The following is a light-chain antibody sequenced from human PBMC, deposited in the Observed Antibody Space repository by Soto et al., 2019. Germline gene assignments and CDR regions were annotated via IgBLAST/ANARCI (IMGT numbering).Light chain of an antibody. V-gene: IGKV1-39*01. CDR3: QQSYNAPFN. Sequence: IQMTQSPSSLSASVGDTVTITCRASQPIDRYLNWFQQKSGQAPKLLMNAASTLRSGVPSRFSASGSGTDFTLTISSLQPEDYATYYCQQSYNAPFNFGPGTKVDSK. CDR2: AAS. CDR1: QPIDRY. J-gene: IGKJ3*01.